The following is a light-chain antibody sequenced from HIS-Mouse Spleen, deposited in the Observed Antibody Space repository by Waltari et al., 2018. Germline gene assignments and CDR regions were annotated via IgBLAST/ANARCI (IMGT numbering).Light chain of an antibody. J-gene: IGLJ2*01. Sequence: QSALTQPPSASGSPGQSVTISCTGTSSDVGGYNYVSWYQEHPGKAPKPVFYEVSKRPSGVPDRFSGSKSGNTASLTVSGLQAEDEADYYCSSYAGSNIVVFGGGTKLTVL. V-gene: IGLV2-8*01. CDR2: EVS. CDR3: SSYAGSNIVV. CDR1: SSDVGGYNY.